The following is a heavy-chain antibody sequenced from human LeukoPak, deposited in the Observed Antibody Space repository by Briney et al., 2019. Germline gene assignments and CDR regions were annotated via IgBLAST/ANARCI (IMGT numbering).Heavy chain of an antibody. D-gene: IGHD3-22*01. CDR1: GFTFSHHG. CDR2: IRYDGSNK. Sequence: GGSLRLSCAASGFTFSHHGMHWVRQAPGKGLEWVAFIRYDGSNKYYADSVKGRVTISRDNSKNTLYLQMNSLRAEDTAVYYCAKDSTHYRVWDDYDSTGLTYWGQGTLVTVSS. J-gene: IGHJ4*02. CDR3: AKDSTHYRVWDDYDSTGLTY. V-gene: IGHV3-30*02.